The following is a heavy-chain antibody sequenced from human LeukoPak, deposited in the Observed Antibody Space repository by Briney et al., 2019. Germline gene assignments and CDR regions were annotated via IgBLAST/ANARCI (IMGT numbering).Heavy chain of an antibody. D-gene: IGHD2-21*02. CDR1: GFTFSTYA. J-gene: IGHJ4*02. CDR3: AKSLGIVVVTANFDS. Sequence: GGSLRLPCAASGFTFSTYAMSWVRQAPGKGLKWVAALSGSGGRIYYADSVKGRFTIPRDNSKNTLYLQMSSLRAEDTAVYYCAKSLGIVVVTANFDSWGQGTLVSVSS. CDR2: LSGSGGRI. V-gene: IGHV3-23*01.